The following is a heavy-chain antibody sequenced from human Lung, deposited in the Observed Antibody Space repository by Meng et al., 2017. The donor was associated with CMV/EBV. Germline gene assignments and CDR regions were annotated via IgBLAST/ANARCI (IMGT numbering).Heavy chain of an antibody. CDR3: ARGGYDFWSGYYYFQN. J-gene: IGHJ1*01. CDR2: ISTLGSTI. Sequence: SGFTFSDYYMSWIRQAPGKGLEWISYISTLGSTIYYADSVRGRFTISRDDAKNSLYLQMNNLRAEDTAVYYCARGGYDFWSGYYYFQNWGQGTLVTVSS. CDR1: GFTFSDYY. V-gene: IGHV3-11*01. D-gene: IGHD3-3*01.